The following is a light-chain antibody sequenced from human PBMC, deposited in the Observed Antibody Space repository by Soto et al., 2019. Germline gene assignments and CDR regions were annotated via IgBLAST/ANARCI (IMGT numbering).Light chain of an antibody. J-gene: IGLJ1*01. V-gene: IGLV1-51*01. CDR2: DDN. CDR1: RSNIGGNS. Sequence: QSVLTQPPSVSAAPGQEVTISCSGSRSNIGGNSVSWYQQLPGTAPKLLIYDDNKRPSGIPDRFSGSKSGTSATLGITGFQTGDEADYYCGSWDSSLSADVFGTGTKGTVL. CDR3: GSWDSSLSADV.